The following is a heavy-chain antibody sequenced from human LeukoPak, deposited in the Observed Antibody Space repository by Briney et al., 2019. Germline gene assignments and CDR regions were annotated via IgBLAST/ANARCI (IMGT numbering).Heavy chain of an antibody. CDR3: AKDRRGIAAAGTGLRYYYYGMDV. V-gene: IGHV3-30-3*01. J-gene: IGHJ6*02. D-gene: IGHD6-13*01. CDR2: ISADGNNK. Sequence: GRSLRLSCAASGFTFSTKAMHWVRQAPGKGLEWVAVISADGNNKYNADSVKGRFTISRDNSKNTLSLQMDSLRPEDTAVYYCAKDRRGIAAAGTGLRYYYYGMDVWGQGTTVTVSS. CDR1: GFTFSTKA.